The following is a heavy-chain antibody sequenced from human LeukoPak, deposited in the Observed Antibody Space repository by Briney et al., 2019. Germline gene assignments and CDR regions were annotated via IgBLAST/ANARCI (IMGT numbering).Heavy chain of an antibody. D-gene: IGHD3-16*01. Sequence: SETLSLTCTVSGGSISSYYWSWIRQPPGKGLEWVGYIYYSGSTNYNPSLKSRVTISVDTSKNQFSLKLSSVTAADTAVYYCATTFQDAFDIWGQGTMVTVSS. J-gene: IGHJ3*02. V-gene: IGHV4-59*01. CDR2: IYYSGST. CDR3: ATTFQDAFDI. CDR1: GGSISSYY.